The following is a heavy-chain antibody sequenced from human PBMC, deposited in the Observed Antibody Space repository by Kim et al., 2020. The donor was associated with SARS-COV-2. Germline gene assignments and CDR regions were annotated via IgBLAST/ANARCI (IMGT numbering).Heavy chain of an antibody. Sequence: GGSLRLSCAASGFTVSSNYMSWVRQAPGKGLEWVSVIYSGGSTYYADSVKGRFTISRDNSKNTLYLQMNSLRAEDTAVYYCARGFIAAAGTGYYVDYWGQGTLVTVAS. D-gene: IGHD6-13*01. V-gene: IGHV3-53*01. CDR2: IYSGGST. CDR1: GFTVSSNY. J-gene: IGHJ4*02. CDR3: ARGFIAAAGTGYYVDY.